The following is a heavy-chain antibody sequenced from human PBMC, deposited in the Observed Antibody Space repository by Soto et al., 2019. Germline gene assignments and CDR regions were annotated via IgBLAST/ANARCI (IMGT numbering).Heavy chain of an antibody. CDR2: IKQDGSEK. D-gene: IGHD3-9*01. V-gene: IGHV3-7*01. CDR3: ARDRRYYDILTGYNY. CDR1: GFTFSSYW. Sequence: GGSLRLSCAASGFTFSSYWMSWVRQAPGKGLEWVANIKQDGSEKYYVDSVKGRFTISRDNAKNSLYLQMNSLRAEDTAVYYCARDRRYYDILTGYNYWGQGTLVTVSS. J-gene: IGHJ4*02.